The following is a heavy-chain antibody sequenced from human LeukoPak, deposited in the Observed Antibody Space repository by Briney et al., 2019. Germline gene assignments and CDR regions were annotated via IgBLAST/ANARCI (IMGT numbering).Heavy chain of an antibody. CDR2: IDPSDSYT. V-gene: IGHV5-10-1*01. Sequence: PGASLQISCKGSGYSFTSYWISWVRQLPGKGLEWMGRIDPSDSYTNYSPSFQGHVTISADKSISTAYLQWSSLKASDTAMYYCASSGYSSGWYDYWGQGTLVTVSS. J-gene: IGHJ4*02. CDR1: GYSFTSYW. D-gene: IGHD6-19*01. CDR3: ASSGYSSGWYDY.